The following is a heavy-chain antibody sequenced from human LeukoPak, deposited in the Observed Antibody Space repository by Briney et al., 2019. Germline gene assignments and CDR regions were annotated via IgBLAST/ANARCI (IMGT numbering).Heavy chain of an antibody. Sequence: AGGSLRLSCAASGFTLSSYEMNWVRQPPGKGLEWVSYISSSGSTIYYADSVKGRFIISRDNAKNSLYLQMNSLRAEDTAVYYCARGPMVRGVIISRVSWFDPWGQGTLVTVSS. V-gene: IGHV3-48*03. J-gene: IGHJ5*02. CDR2: ISSSGSTI. CDR1: GFTLSSYE. CDR3: ARGPMVRGVIISRVSWFDP. D-gene: IGHD3-10*01.